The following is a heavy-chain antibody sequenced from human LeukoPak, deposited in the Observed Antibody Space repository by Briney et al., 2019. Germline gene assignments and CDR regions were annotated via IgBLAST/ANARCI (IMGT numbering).Heavy chain of an antibody. J-gene: IGHJ4*02. V-gene: IGHV3-21*01. CDR2: ISSSSIYI. CDR3: ARSLGEIVVVPAAPYFDY. D-gene: IGHD2-2*01. CDR1: GFTFSSYS. Sequence: GXXLRLSCAASGFTFSSYSMNWVRQAPGKGLEWVSSISSSSIYIYYADSLKGLFTISRDTAKNSLYLQMNSLRAEDTAVYYCARSLGEIVVVPAAPYFDYWGQGTLVTVSS.